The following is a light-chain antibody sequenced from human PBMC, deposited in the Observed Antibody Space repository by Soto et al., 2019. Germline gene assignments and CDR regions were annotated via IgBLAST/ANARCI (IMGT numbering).Light chain of an antibody. CDR3: SSFVAGNNYWV. Sequence: QSALTQPPSASGSPGRSGTISCTGTSSDVGGYDYVSWFQQHPGKAPKLIIYEVTKRPSGVPDRFSASKSGNTASLTVSGLQAEDEADYYCSSFVAGNNYWVFGCGTKLTVL. CDR1: SSDVGGYDY. CDR2: EVT. V-gene: IGLV2-8*01. J-gene: IGLJ3*02.